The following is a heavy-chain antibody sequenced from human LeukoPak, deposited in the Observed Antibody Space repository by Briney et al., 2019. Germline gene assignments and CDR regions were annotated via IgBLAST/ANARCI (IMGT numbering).Heavy chain of an antibody. CDR1: GYSISSGYY. V-gene: IGHV4-38-2*02. CDR3: ARLGYSSSHVDY. Sequence: SETLSLTCTVSGYSISSGYYWGWIRQPPGKGLEWIGSIYHSGSTYYNPSLKSRVTISVDTSKNQFSLKLSSVTAADTAVYYCARLGYSSSHVDYWGQGTLVTVSS. D-gene: IGHD6-13*01. CDR2: IYHSGST. J-gene: IGHJ4*02.